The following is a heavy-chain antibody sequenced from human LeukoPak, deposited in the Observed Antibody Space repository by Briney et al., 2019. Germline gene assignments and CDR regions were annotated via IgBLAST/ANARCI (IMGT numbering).Heavy chain of an antibody. CDR2: IYSGGST. V-gene: IGHV3-53*01. CDR1: GFTVSSNY. D-gene: IGHD3-10*01. J-gene: IGHJ4*02. CDR3: ARAGIYYGSGSYYSYFDY. Sequence: GGSLRLSCAASGFTVSSNYMSWVRQAPGKGLEWVSVIYSGGSTYYADSVKGRFTISRDNSKNTLYLQMNSLRAEDTAVYYCARAGIYYGSGSYYSYFDYWGQGTLVTVSS.